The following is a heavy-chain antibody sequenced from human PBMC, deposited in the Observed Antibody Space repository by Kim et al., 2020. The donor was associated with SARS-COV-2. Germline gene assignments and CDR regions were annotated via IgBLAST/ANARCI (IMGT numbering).Heavy chain of an antibody. D-gene: IGHD3-10*01. CDR2: IYYSGST. CDR1: GGSISSYY. CDR3: ARAVIWFGEYYFDY. Sequence: SETLSLTCTVSGGSISSYYWSWIRQPPGKGLEWIGYIYYSGSTNYNPSLKSRVTISVDTSKNQFSLKLSSVTAADTAVYYCARAVIWFGEYYFDYWGQGTLVTVSS. V-gene: IGHV4-59*01. J-gene: IGHJ4*02.